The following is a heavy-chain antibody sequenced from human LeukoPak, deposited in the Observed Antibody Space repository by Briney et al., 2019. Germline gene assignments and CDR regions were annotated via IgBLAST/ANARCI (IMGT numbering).Heavy chain of an antibody. CDR2: ISSSSSTI. J-gene: IGHJ4*02. D-gene: IGHD1-26*01. CDR3: ARDNPIVGATITLDY. V-gene: IGHV3-48*02. Sequence: LGGFLRLSCAASGFTFSSYSMIWVRQAPGKGLEWISYISSSSSTIYYADSVKGRFTISRDNAKNSLYLQMNSLRDEDTAVYYCARDNPIVGATITLDYWGQGALVTVSS. CDR1: GFTFSSYS.